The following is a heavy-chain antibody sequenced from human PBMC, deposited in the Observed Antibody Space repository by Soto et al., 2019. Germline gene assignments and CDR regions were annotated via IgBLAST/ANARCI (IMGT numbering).Heavy chain of an antibody. J-gene: IGHJ4*02. CDR3: ARGKEWEQPSNHYVFDY. CDR1: GRTFLISA. V-gene: IGHV1-69*06. D-gene: IGHD1-26*01. CDR2: IIPILGTM. Sequence: QVQLEQSGAEVKTPGSSVRVSCKTAGRTFLISAIAWVRQAPGQGLEWMGGIIPILGTMHIAPSFHGRVNFTADRSTSTAYMDLSSLRSEDTATYFCARGKEWEQPSNHYVFDYWGQGSQVIVSS.